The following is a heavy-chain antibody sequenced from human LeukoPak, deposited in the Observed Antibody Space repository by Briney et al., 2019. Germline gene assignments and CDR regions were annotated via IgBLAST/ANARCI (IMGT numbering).Heavy chain of an antibody. J-gene: IGHJ6*02. CDR3: ARQDCSGGSCLYGVDV. V-gene: IGHV5-10-1*01. Sequence: GESLKISCKGSGYSFTSYWISWVRQMPGKGMEWMGKIDPSDSYTNYSPSFRGHVTIPADKSISTAYLQWSSLKASDTAMYYCARQDCSGGSCLYGVDVWGQGTTVTVSS. CDR1: GYSFTSYW. CDR2: IDPSDSYT. D-gene: IGHD2-15*01.